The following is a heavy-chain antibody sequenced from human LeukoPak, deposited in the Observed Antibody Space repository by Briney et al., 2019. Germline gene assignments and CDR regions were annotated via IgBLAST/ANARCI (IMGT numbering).Heavy chain of an antibody. CDR1: GFTFGDYA. V-gene: IGHV3-23*01. D-gene: IGHD3-22*01. Sequence: GGSLRLSCTASGFTFGDYAMSWVRQAPGKGLEWVSSISGSGGSTYYADSVKGRFTISRDNSKNTLYLQMNSLRAEDTAVYYCVKHYYDSSGYYYPFDYWGQGTLVTVSS. CDR3: VKHYYDSSGYYYPFDY. CDR2: ISGSGGST. J-gene: IGHJ4*02.